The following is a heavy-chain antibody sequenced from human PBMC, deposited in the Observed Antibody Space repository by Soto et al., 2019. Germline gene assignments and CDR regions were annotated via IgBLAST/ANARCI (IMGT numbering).Heavy chain of an antibody. Sequence: SETLSLTCPVSGGSISSSSYYWGWIRQPPGKGLEWIGSIYYSGSTYYNPSLKSRVTISVDTSKNQFSLKLSSVTAADTAVYYCATRGSYYDFWSGSHTPYGMDVWGQGTTVTVSS. CDR3: ATRGSYYDFWSGSHTPYGMDV. V-gene: IGHV4-39*01. D-gene: IGHD3-3*01. CDR1: GGSISSSSYY. CDR2: IYYSGST. J-gene: IGHJ6*02.